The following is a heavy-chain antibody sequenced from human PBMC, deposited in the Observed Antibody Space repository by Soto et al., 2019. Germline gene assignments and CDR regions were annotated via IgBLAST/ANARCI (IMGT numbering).Heavy chain of an antibody. CDR3: ETDWGYSYGHAFDS. V-gene: IGHV3-21*01. J-gene: IGHJ4*02. CDR1: GITFSNYN. Sequence: EVHLVESGGGLVKPGGSLRLSCAASGITFSNYNINWVRQVPGTGLAWVSYISASGSYIYYADSVKGRFTISRDNAKNSMYLRMSSVRAEDTAVYYFETDWGYSYGHAFDSWGQGTLVTVSS. CDR2: ISASGSYI. D-gene: IGHD5-18*01.